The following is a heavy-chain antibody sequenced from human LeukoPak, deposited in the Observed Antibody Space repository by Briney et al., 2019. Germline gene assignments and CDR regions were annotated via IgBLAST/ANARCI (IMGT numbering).Heavy chain of an antibody. D-gene: IGHD3-22*01. J-gene: IGHJ4*02. V-gene: IGHV3-9*01. Sequence: GGSLRLSCAASGFTFDDYAMHWVRQAPGKGLEWVSGINWNSGSIGYADSVKGRFTISRDNSKNTLYLQMNSLRAEDTAVYYCARTYYDSSGELWGQGTLVTVSS. CDR3: ARTYYDSSGEL. CDR1: GFTFDDYA. CDR2: INWNSGSI.